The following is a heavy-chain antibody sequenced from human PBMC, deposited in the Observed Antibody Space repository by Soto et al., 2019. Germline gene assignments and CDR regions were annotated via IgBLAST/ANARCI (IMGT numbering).Heavy chain of an antibody. CDR2: ISAYNGNT. CDR1: GYSFTSYG. CDR3: ARGLSGYSYDQDAFDI. Sequence: QVQLVQSGAEVKKPGASVKVSCNASGYSFTSYGISWLRQAPGQGLEWMGWISAYNGNTNYAQKLQGRVTMTTDTSTSTAYMELRSLRSDDTAVYYCARGLSGYSYDQDAFDIWGQGTMVTVSS. J-gene: IGHJ3*02. V-gene: IGHV1-18*01. D-gene: IGHD5-18*01.